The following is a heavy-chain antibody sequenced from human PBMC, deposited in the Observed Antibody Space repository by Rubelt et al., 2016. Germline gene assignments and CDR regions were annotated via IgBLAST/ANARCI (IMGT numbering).Heavy chain of an antibody. V-gene: IGHV1-2*06. CDR2: INPNSGGT. J-gene: IGHJ5*02. CDR3: ARDLGLTGP. CDR1: GSTLRELS. Sequence: QVQLIQSGAEVKKPGASVKVSCKVSGSTLRELSMHWVRQAPGKGLEWMGRINPNSGGTNYAQKFQGRVTMTRDTSISTAYMELSRLRSDDTAVYYCARDLGLTGPWGQGTLVTVSS.